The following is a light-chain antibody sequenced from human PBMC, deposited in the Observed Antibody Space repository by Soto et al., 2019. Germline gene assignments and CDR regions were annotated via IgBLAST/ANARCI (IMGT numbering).Light chain of an antibody. CDR2: SNN. J-gene: IGLJ2*01. CDR1: SSNIKTNG. CDR3: ATWDDSLNGLI. Sequence: QAVVTQPPSASGTPGQRVTISCSGGSSNIKTNGVSWYQQVPGAAPKLLIYSNNQRPSGAPDRFTGSESGTSASLAIAGLQSEDEATYHCATWDDSLNGLIFGGGTKVTVL. V-gene: IGLV1-44*01.